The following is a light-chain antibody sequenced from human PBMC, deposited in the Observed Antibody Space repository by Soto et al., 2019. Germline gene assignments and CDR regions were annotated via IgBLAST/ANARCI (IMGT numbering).Light chain of an antibody. J-gene: IGLJ2*01. CDR3: QVWDGGHVV. V-gene: IGLV3-21*04. Sequence: SYELTQPPSVSMAPGKTATITCAGNNIGSKSVHWYRRKPGQAPVLVIYYDDDRPPGIPERFSGSNSGSTATLTISGVEAGDEADYYCQVWDGGHVVFGGGTKLTVL. CDR2: YDD. CDR1: NIGSKS.